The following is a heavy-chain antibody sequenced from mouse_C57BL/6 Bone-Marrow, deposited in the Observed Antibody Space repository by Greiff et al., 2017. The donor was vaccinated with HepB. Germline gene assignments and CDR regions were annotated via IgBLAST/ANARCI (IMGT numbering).Heavy chain of an antibody. J-gene: IGHJ2*01. CDR3: ARLYDLDY. CDR1: GFTFSDYG. V-gene: IGHV5-17*01. D-gene: IGHD2-3*01. CDR2: ISSGGSTI. Sequence: EVKLVESGGGLVKPGGSLKLSCAASGFTFSDYGMHWVRQAPEKGLEWVAYISSGGSTIYYAHTVKGRFTISRDNAKNTLFLQMTSLRSEDTAMYYCARLYDLDYWGQGTTLTVSS.